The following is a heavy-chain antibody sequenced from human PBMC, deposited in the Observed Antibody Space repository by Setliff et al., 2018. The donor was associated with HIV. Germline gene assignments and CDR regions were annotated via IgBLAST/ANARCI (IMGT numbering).Heavy chain of an antibody. CDR1: GFTFSSYA. D-gene: IGHD3-10*02. Sequence: PGGSLRFPCAASGFTFSSYAMHWARQAPGKGLEWVSPISSSSTYIYYADSVKGRFTISRDHSKNTLYLQMSSLRVEDTAVYYCVKVSRGTVVRGVNLVGYFDYWGQGTLVTVSS. J-gene: IGHJ4*02. CDR2: ISSSSTYI. CDR3: VKVSRGTVVRGVNLVGYFDY. V-gene: IGHV3-21*04.